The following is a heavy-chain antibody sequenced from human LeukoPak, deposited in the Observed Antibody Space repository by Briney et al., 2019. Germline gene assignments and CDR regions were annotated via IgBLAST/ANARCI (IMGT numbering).Heavy chain of an antibody. Sequence: GGSLRLSCAASGFTFSSYAMHWVRQAPGKGLEWVAVISYDGSNKYYADSVKGRFTISRDNSKNTLYLQMNSLRAEDTAVYYCARKKSRISNFDYWGQGTLVTVSS. CDR2: ISYDGSNK. CDR3: ARKKSRISNFDY. V-gene: IGHV3-30*04. J-gene: IGHJ4*02. CDR1: GFTFSSYA.